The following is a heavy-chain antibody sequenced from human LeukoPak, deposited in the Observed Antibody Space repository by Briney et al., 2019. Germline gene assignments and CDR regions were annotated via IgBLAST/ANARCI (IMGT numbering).Heavy chain of an antibody. CDR1: GFTVSSNY. Sequence: PGGSLRLSCAASGFTVSSNYMSWVRQAPGKGLEWVSVIYSGGSTYYADSVKGRFTISRGNSKNTLYLQMNSLRAEDTAVYYCARGYDFWSGYLAYWGQGTLVPVSS. J-gene: IGHJ4*02. CDR3: ARGYDFWSGYLAY. CDR2: IYSGGST. D-gene: IGHD3-3*01. V-gene: IGHV3-66*01.